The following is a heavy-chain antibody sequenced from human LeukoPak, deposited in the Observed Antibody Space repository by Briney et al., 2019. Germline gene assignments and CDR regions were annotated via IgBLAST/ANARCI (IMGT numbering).Heavy chain of an antibody. D-gene: IGHD6-6*01. CDR1: GFTLSSYA. V-gene: IGHV3-30-3*01. Sequence: GGSLRLSCAASGFTLSSYAMHWVRQAPGKGLEWVAVISYDGSNKYYADSVKGRFTISRDNSKNTLYLQMNSLRAEDTAVYYCARDGEYSSSSGQKSHFDYWGQGTLVTVSS. CDR2: ISYDGSNK. J-gene: IGHJ4*02. CDR3: ARDGEYSSSSGQKSHFDY.